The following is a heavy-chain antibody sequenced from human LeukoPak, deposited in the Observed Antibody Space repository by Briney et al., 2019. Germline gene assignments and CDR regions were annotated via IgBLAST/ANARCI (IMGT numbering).Heavy chain of an antibody. V-gene: IGHV1-69*13. J-gene: IGHJ5*02. Sequence: SVKVSCKASGGTFSSYAISWVRQAPGQGLEWMGGIIPIFGTANYAQKFQGRVTITADESTSTAYMELSSLRSEDTAVYYCARASYDILTITPSLGWFDPWGQGTLVAVSS. CDR1: GGTFSSYA. CDR2: IIPIFGTA. D-gene: IGHD3-9*01. CDR3: ARASYDILTITPSLGWFDP.